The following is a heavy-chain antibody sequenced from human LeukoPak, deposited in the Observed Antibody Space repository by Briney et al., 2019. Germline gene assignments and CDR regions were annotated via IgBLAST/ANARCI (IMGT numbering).Heavy chain of an antibody. CDR1: GGSISSYY. J-gene: IGHJ4*02. CDR2: IYYSGST. Sequence: ASETLSLTCTVSGGSISSYYWSWIRQPPGKGLEWIGYIYYSGSTNYNPSLKSRVTISVDTSKNQFSLKLSSVTAADTAVYYCARAPPPPDLDGYNLGLDYWGQGTLVTV. CDR3: ARAPPPPDLDGYNLGLDY. D-gene: IGHD5-24*01. V-gene: IGHV4-59*01.